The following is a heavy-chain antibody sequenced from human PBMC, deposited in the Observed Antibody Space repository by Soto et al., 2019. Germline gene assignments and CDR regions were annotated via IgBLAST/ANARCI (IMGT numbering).Heavy chain of an antibody. Sequence: QVQLVESGGGVVQPGRSLRLSCAASGFTFSSYAMHWVRQAPGKGLEWVAVISYDGSNKYYADSVKGRFTISRDNSKNTLYLQMNSLRAEDTAVYYCARGENYYDSSGYSQNTDGDYWGQGTLVTVSS. CDR1: GFTFSSYA. V-gene: IGHV3-30-3*01. CDR2: ISYDGSNK. J-gene: IGHJ4*02. CDR3: ARGENYYDSSGYSQNTDGDY. D-gene: IGHD3-22*01.